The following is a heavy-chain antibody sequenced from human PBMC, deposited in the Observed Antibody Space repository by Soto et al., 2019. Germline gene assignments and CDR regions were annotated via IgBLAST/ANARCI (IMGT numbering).Heavy chain of an antibody. D-gene: IGHD6-13*01. CDR3: ARDQQAGTDNVNWFAP. V-gene: IGHV3-30*04. J-gene: IGHJ5*02. CDR2: IAYDGSNR. Sequence: QVQLVESGGGVVQPGRSLRLSCAASGFSISRSAMHWVRQAPGKGLEWVAVIAYDGSNRWYADSAKGRFTISRDNSKNTVYLQMRSLRGEDTAVYYCARDQQAGTDNVNWFAPWGQGTLVTVSS. CDR1: GFSISRSA.